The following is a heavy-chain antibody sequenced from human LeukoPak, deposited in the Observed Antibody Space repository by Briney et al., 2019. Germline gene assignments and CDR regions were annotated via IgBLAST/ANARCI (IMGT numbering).Heavy chain of an antibody. CDR1: GFTFSSYW. CDR2: IKQDGSDE. Sequence: GGSLRLSCAASGFTFSSYWMSWVRQAPGKGLEWVANIKQDGSDEYYVDSVKGQFIISRDNAKNSLYLQMNDLRVEDTAVYYCARDRKPYYDFWSGSYRTNSFYYMDVWGKGATVTVSS. CDR3: ARDRKPYYDFWSGSYRTNSFYYMDV. J-gene: IGHJ6*03. D-gene: IGHD3-3*01. V-gene: IGHV3-7*01.